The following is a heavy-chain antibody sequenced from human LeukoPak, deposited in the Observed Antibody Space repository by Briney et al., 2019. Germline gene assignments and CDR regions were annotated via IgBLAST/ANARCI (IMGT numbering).Heavy chain of an antibody. J-gene: IGHJ5*02. D-gene: IGHD2-2*01. CDR1: GFTFSSYA. Sequence: PGGSLRLSCAASGFTFSSYAMSWVRQAPGKGLEWVSAISGSGGSTYYADSVKGRFTISRDNSKNPLYLQMNSLRAEDTAVYYCAKGYIVVVPAASLTYNWFDPWGQGTLVTVSS. CDR3: AKGYIVVVPAASLTYNWFDP. CDR2: ISGSGGST. V-gene: IGHV3-23*01.